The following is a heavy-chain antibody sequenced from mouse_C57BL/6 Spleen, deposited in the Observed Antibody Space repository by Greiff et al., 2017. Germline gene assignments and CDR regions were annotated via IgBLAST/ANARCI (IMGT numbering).Heavy chain of an antibody. J-gene: IGHJ1*03. CDR2: IYPGSGST. Sequence: QVQLQQPGAELVKPGASVKMSCKASGYTFTSYWITWVKQRPGQGLEWIGDIYPGSGSTNYNEKFKSKATLTVDTSSSTAYMQLSSLTSEASAVYYCARDYYGSSPYWYFDVWGTGTTVTVSS. CDR3: ARDYYGSSPYWYFDV. V-gene: IGHV1-55*01. D-gene: IGHD1-1*01. CDR1: GYTFTSYW.